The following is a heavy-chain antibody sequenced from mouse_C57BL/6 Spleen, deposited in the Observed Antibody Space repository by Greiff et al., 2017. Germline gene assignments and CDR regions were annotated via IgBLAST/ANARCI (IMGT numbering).Heavy chain of an antibody. CDR3: ARRWDSSGYEAMDY. Sequence: VKLVESGAELARPGASVKMSCKASGYTFTSYTMHWVKQRPGQGLEWIGYINPSSGYTKYNQKFKDKATLTADKSSSTAYMQLSSLTSEDSAVYYCARRWDSSGYEAMDYWGQGTSVTVSS. CDR1: GYTFTSYT. D-gene: IGHD3-2*02. CDR2: INPSSGYT. J-gene: IGHJ4*01. V-gene: IGHV1-4*01.